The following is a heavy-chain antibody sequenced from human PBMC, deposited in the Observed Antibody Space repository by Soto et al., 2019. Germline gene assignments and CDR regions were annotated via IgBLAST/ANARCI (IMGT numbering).Heavy chain of an antibody. D-gene: IGHD1-26*01. CDR1: GGSISSGGYY. J-gene: IGHJ3*02. Sequence: NPSETLSLTCTVSGGSISSGGYYWSWIRQHPGKGLEWIGYIYYSGSTYYNPSLKSRVTISVDTSKNQFSLKLSSVTAADTAVYYCARDFGRHEDAFDIWGQGTMVTVS. CDR2: IYYSGST. V-gene: IGHV4-31*03. CDR3: ARDFGRHEDAFDI.